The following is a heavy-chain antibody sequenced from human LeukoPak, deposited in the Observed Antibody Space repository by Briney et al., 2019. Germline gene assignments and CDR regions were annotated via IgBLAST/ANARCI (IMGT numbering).Heavy chain of an antibody. J-gene: IGHJ4*02. CDR3: ARPKAEYYYGSSGYFQFDY. V-gene: IGHV1-69*05. Sequence: SVKVSCKASGGTFSSYAISWVRQAPGQGLEWMGRIITIFGTANYAQKFQGRVTITTDESTSTAYMELSSLRSEDTAVYYCARPKAEYYYGSSGYFQFDYWGQGTLVTVSS. D-gene: IGHD3-22*01. CDR1: GGTFSSYA. CDR2: IITIFGTA.